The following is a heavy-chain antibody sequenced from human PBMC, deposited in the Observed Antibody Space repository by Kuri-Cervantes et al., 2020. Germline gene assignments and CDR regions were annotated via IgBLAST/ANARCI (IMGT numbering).Heavy chain of an antibody. V-gene: IGHV4-34*01. D-gene: IGHD6-13*01. Sequence: GSLRLSCAVYSGSFSGYYWSWIRQPPGKGLEWIGEINHSGSTNYNPSLKSRVTISVDTSKNQFSLKLSSVTAADTAVYYCARGFGRSGYSSSWYGPHNWFDPWGQGTLVTVSS. J-gene: IGHJ5*02. CDR1: SGSFSGYY. CDR3: ARGFGRSGYSSSWYGPHNWFDP. CDR2: INHSGST.